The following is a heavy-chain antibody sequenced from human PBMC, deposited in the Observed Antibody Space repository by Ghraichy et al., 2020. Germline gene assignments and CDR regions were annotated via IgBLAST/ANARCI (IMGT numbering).Heavy chain of an antibody. CDR1: GFNLAGYH. V-gene: IGHV3-30-3*01. CDR2: ISNDGAKK. Sequence: GGSLRLSCTASGFNLAGYHMHWVRQAPGKGLEWVALISNDGAKKYYADSVKGRFTLSRDNSENTLYLQMSSLRVEDTALYFCATVLGGYRFDYWGRGTQVSVSA. D-gene: IGHD3-16*01. CDR3: ATVLGGYRFDY. J-gene: IGHJ4*02.